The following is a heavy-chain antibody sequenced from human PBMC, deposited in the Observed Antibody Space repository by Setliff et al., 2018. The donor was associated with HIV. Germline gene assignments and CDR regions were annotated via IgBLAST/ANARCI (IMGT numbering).Heavy chain of an antibody. CDR3: ARTRGRAPVSYYFDN. CDR2: IYTSGST. CDR1: GYSIGSGYY. Sequence: TLSLTCTVSGYSIGSGYYWSWIRQPAGKGLEWIGHIYTSGSTNYNPSLKSRVTISVDTSKNQFSLTLTSVTAADTAVYYCARTRGRAPVSYYFDNWGQGRLVTVSS. J-gene: IGHJ4*02. V-gene: IGHV4-61*09. D-gene: IGHD2-2*01.